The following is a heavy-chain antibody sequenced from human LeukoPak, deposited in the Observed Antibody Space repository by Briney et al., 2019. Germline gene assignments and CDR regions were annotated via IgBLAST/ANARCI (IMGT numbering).Heavy chain of an antibody. Sequence: SETLSLTCTVSGGPISTYYWSWIRQPPGKGLEWIGYIYFSGSIDYNPSLKSRVIISVDTSNNQFSLKLSSVTAADTAVYYCAGYSSGWYVDYWGQGTLVTVSS. V-gene: IGHV4-59*01. CDR1: GGPISTYY. D-gene: IGHD6-19*01. CDR2: IYFSGSI. CDR3: AGYSSGWYVDY. J-gene: IGHJ4*02.